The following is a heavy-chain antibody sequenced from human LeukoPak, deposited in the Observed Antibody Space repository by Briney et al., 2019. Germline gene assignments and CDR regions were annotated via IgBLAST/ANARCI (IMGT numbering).Heavy chain of an antibody. CDR2: VSGSGGSS. J-gene: IGHJ4*02. D-gene: IGHD4-17*01. Sequence: GGSLRLSCAASGFAFSSYAMSWVRQAPGRGLEWLSSVSGSGGSSYFADSVKGRFTFSRDNSKNTLYLQINSLRADDTAVYYCAKSESPVTTFFDYWGQGTLVTVSS. CDR1: GFAFSSYA. V-gene: IGHV3-23*01. CDR3: AKSESPVTTFFDY.